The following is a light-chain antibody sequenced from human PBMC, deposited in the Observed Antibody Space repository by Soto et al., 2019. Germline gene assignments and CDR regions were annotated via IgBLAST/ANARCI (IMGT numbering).Light chain of an antibody. CDR3: CSYAGTYTGV. Sequence: QPVLTQPRSVSGSPGQSVSISCTGTSSDVGRYSYVSWYQQHPGKAPKLMIYDVSERPSGVPDRFSGSKSGNTASLTISGLQAEDGADYYCCSYAGTYTGVFGTGTKVTVL. CDR2: DVS. J-gene: IGLJ1*01. CDR1: SSDVGRYSY. V-gene: IGLV2-11*01.